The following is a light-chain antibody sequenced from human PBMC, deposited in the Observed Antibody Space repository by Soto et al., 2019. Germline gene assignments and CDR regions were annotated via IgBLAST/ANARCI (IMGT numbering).Light chain of an antibody. Sequence: QSVLTQPRSVSWSPGHSVAISCTGTSSDVGGYNYVSWYQQHPGKAPKLMIYDVSKRPSGVPDRFSGSKSGNTASLTISGLQAEDEPDYYCCSYAGSYVFGTGTKVTAL. V-gene: IGLV2-11*01. CDR1: SSDVGGYNY. CDR2: DVS. J-gene: IGLJ1*01. CDR3: CSYAGSYV.